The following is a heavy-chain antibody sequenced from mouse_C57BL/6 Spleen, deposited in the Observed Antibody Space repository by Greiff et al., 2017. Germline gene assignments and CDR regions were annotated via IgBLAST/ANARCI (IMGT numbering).Heavy chain of an antibody. J-gene: IGHJ1*03. V-gene: IGHV14-1*01. CDR1: GFNIKDYY. Sequence: VQLQQSGAELVRPGASVKLSCTASGFNIKDYYMHWVKQRPEQGLEWIGRIDPEDGDTEYAPKFQGKATMTADTSSNTAYLQLSSLTSDDTAVYYCTKWGSNYWYFDVWGTGTTVTVSS. D-gene: IGHD1-3*01. CDR2: IDPEDGDT. CDR3: TKWGSNYWYFDV.